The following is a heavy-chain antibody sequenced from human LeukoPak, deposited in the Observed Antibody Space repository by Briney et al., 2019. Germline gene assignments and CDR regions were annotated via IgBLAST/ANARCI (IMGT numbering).Heavy chain of an antibody. Sequence: PSETLSLTCSVSGASISRGGYFWSWIRQPPGKGLEWMGNIYHSGTTRYNPSLKSRVTISVDTSKNQFSLKLSSVTAADTAVYYCASPRDDMDVWGKGTTVTVSS. V-gene: IGHV4-30-2*03. CDR3: ASPRDDMDV. J-gene: IGHJ6*03. CDR2: IYHSGTT. CDR1: GASISRGGYF.